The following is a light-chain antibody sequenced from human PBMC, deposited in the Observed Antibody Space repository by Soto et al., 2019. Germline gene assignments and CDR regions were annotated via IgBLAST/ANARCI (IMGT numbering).Light chain of an antibody. CDR1: TSDFGFYNY. V-gene: IGLV2-14*01. CDR3: SSYTSSNDYV. Sequence: QSVLTQPASVSGSPGQSITISCTGTTSDFGFYNYVSWYQHHPGKAPKLLIYEVTNRHSGVSNRFSGSKSGNTASLTISGLQAEEEADYYCSSYTSSNDYVFGTGTKVTXL. J-gene: IGLJ1*01. CDR2: EVT.